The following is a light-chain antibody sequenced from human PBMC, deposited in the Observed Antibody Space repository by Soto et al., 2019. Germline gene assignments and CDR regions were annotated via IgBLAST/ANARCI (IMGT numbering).Light chain of an antibody. Sequence: QSALTQPRSVSGSPGQSVTISCTGTSSDVGIYNYVSWYQQSPGKAPKLIIYDVTKRPSGVPDRFSGSKSGNTASLIISGLQAEDEADYYCCSYAGSYTMLFGGGTKLTVL. CDR2: DVT. J-gene: IGLJ2*01. CDR3: CSYAGSYTML. V-gene: IGLV2-11*01. CDR1: SSDVGIYNY.